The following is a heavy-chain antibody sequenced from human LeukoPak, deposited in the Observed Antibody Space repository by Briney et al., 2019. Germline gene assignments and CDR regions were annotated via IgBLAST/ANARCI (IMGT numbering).Heavy chain of an antibody. Sequence: GGSLRLSCAASGFTFKNASMSWVREAPGNGLEWVGRIRSKTNGGTTDYAPPVKGRFTISREDSKNTLQLQMNSLTAQDTAFYFCARRDTTLLRVDFWGQGSLVTVSS. V-gene: IGHV3-15*01. D-gene: IGHD5-18*01. CDR1: GFTFKNAS. CDR2: IRSKTNGGTT. CDR3: ARRDTTLLRVDF. J-gene: IGHJ4*02.